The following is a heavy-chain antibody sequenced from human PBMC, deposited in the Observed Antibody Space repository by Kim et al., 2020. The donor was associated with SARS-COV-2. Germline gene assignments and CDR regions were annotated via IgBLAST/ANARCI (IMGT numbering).Heavy chain of an antibody. J-gene: IGHJ4*02. V-gene: IGHV3-74*01. D-gene: IGHD3-3*01. Sequence: GRSLRLSCAASGFTFSDYWMHWVRQAPGNGLVWVSRIYTDGTRTAYADSVTGRFTISRDNAKNTVYLQMNSLRAEDTAVYYCARGDRVGYYLDYWGQGILVTVSS. CDR1: GFTFSDYW. CDR3: ARGDRVGYYLDY. CDR2: IYTDGTRT.